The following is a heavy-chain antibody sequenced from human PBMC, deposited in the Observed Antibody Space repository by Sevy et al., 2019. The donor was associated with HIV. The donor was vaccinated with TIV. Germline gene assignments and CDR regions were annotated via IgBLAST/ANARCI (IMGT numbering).Heavy chain of an antibody. CDR3: TTDVHLGDFRLWDD. Sequence: ASVKVSCKVFEYSLNELSIHWVRQAPGKGLEWMGGFDPQRGKIIYAQKLQGRVTMTEDTSTETAYMELSNLRSEDTAVYYCTTDVHLGDFRLWDDWGQGTRVTVSS. CDR2: FDPQRGKI. CDR1: EYSLNELS. J-gene: IGHJ4*02. D-gene: IGHD4-17*01. V-gene: IGHV1-24*01.